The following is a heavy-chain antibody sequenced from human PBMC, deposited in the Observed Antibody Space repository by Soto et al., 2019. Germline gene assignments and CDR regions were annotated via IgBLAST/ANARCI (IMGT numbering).Heavy chain of an antibody. CDR3: ARDSYYPSITMVRGVNYYYYYGMDV. CDR2: ISYDGSSK. D-gene: IGHD3-10*01. V-gene: IGHV3-30*03. Sequence: GGSLRLSCAASGFTFSNYGMYWVRQAPGKGLEWVAFISYDGSSKFYADPMKGRHTISRDNSKNTLYLQMNSLRAEDTAVYYCARDSYYPSITMVRGVNYYYYYGMDVWGQGTTVTVSS. J-gene: IGHJ6*02. CDR1: GFTFSNYG.